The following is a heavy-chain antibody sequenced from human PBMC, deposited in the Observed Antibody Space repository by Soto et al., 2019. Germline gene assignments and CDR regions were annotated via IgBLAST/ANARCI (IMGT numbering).Heavy chain of an antibody. CDR1: GYTFTGYF. J-gene: IGHJ6*02. V-gene: IGHV1-2*04. Sequence: ASVKVSCKASGYTFTGYFMHWVRQAPGQGLEWMGWINPNSGDTNYPQKFQGWVTMTRDTSINTAYMELSRLRSDDTAVYYCAREVAGGMDVWGQGTTATVSS. CDR2: INPNSGDT. CDR3: AREVAGGMDV.